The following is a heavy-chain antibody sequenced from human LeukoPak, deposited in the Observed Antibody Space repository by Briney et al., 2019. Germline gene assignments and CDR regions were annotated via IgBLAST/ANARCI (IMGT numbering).Heavy chain of an antibody. Sequence: GASVKVSCKASGYTFTGSYMHWVRQAPGQGLEWMGWINPNTGDTNYAQKFQGRVTITADESTSTAYMELSSLRSEDTAVYYCARDDGSGSYYRELDYWGQGTLVTVSS. D-gene: IGHD1-26*01. CDR1: GYTFTGSY. CDR2: INPNTGDT. CDR3: ARDDGSGSYYRELDY. V-gene: IGHV1-2*02. J-gene: IGHJ4*02.